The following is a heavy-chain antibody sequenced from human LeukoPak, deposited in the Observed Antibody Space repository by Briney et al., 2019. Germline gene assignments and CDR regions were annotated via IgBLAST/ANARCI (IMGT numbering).Heavy chain of an antibody. V-gene: IGHV3-23*01. Sequence: PGGSLRLSCAASGFTFSSYFMIWLRQAPGKGREWVSGISGSGADTLYADSVRGQFTISRDNSKNTLYLQMNSLSAGNTAVYFCAKVPPHDESGYSNPYWGQGTLVSVSS. J-gene: IGHJ4*02. D-gene: IGHD3-3*01. CDR2: ISGSGADT. CDR1: GFTFSSYF. CDR3: AKVPPHDESGYSNPY.